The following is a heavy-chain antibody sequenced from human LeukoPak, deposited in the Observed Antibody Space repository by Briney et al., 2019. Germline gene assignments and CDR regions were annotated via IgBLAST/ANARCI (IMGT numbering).Heavy chain of an antibody. CDR1: GFTFDDYG. J-gene: IGHJ4*02. Sequence: TGGSLRLYCAASGFTFDDYGMSWVGQAPGMGLEGVFGINWNGGSTGYEDSGKGRLTISRDNAKNSLYLQMNSLRAEDTALYYCARGIAAAGRHVDYSGQGTLVTVSS. CDR3: ARGIAAAGRHVDY. V-gene: IGHV3-20*04. D-gene: IGHD6-13*01. CDR2: INWNGGST.